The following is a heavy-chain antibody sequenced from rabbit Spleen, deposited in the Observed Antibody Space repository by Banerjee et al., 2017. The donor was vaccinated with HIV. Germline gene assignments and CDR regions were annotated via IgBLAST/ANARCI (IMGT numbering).Heavy chain of an antibody. CDR2: IYTSSGSK. D-gene: IGHD6-1*01. J-gene: IGHJ3*01. V-gene: IGHV1S40*01. Sequence: QSLEESGGDLVKPGASLTLTCTASGFSFSSSYWICWVRQAPGKGLELIACIYTSSGSKWYASWVNGRFTISKTSSTTVTLQMTSLTVADTAIYFCARSLYTDGTYTYASTRLDLWGPGTLVTVS. CDR1: GFSFSSSYW. CDR3: ARSLYTDGTYTYASTRLDL.